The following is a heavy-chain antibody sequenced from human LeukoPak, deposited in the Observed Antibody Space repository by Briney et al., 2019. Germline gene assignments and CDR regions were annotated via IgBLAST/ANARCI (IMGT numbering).Heavy chain of an antibody. CDR1: GGSISSYY. V-gene: IGHV4-4*09. CDR3: ARGQEDFDY. CDR2: IYTSGST. Sequence: SETLSLTCTVSGGSISSYYWSWIRQPPGKGLEWIGYIYTSGSTNYNPSLKSRVTISVDTSKNQFSLKLSSVTAAGTAVYYCARGQEDFDYWGQGTLVTVSS. J-gene: IGHJ4*02.